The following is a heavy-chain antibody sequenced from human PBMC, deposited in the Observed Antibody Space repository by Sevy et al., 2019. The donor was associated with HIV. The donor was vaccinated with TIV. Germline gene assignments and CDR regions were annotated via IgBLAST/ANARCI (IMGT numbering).Heavy chain of an antibody. D-gene: IGHD1-1*01. Sequence: GGSLRLSCATSGFTLSDAWMNWVRPAPGKGLEWVDRIKSKTEHGTEDFATPVKARVSISRDDSKNTVYLQMTSLKDEDTGVYFCACGTGTSDFDHWGQGTLVTVSS. CDR3: ACGTGTSDFDH. CDR2: IKSKTEHGTE. V-gene: IGHV3-15*01. J-gene: IGHJ4*02. CDR1: GFTLSDAW.